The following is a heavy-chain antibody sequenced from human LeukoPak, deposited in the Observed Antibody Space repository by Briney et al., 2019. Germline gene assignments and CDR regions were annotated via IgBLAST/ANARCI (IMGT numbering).Heavy chain of an antibody. CDR1: GFTFSSYA. Sequence: GGSLRLSCAASGFTFSSYAMSWVRQAPGKGLEWVSAISGSGGSTYYADSVKGRFTISRDNSKNTLYLQMNSLRAEDTAVYYRAKDLLYYDIAPFDYWGQGTLVTVSS. CDR3: AKDLLYYDIAPFDY. D-gene: IGHD3-9*01. V-gene: IGHV3-23*01. J-gene: IGHJ4*02. CDR2: ISGSGGST.